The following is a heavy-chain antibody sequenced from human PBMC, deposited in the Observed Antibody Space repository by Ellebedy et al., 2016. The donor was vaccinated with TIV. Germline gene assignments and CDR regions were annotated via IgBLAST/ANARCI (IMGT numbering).Heavy chain of an antibody. V-gene: IGHV3-23*01. CDR1: GFTFYNYA. J-gene: IGHJ4*02. CDR3: AKSRNGRDTAGDN. Sequence: GESLKISXAASGFTFYNYAMSWVRQAPGRGLEWVSAISDSGGSTYYADSVKGRFTISRDNFKNTLNLQMHSLRVEDTAVYYCAKSRNGRDTAGDNWGQGTLVTVSS. CDR2: ISDSGGST. D-gene: IGHD1-26*01.